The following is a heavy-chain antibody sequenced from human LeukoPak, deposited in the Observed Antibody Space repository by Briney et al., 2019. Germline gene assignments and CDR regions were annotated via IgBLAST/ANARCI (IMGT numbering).Heavy chain of an antibody. V-gene: IGHV1-8*01. Sequence: ASVKVSCKASGYTFTSYDINWVRQATGQGLEWMGWMNPNSGNTGYAQKFQGRVTMTRNTSISTAYMELSSLRSDDTAVYYCAREYNYGYTIADYWGQGTLVTVSS. CDR1: GYTFTSYD. J-gene: IGHJ4*02. CDR3: AREYNYGYTIADY. CDR2: MNPNSGNT. D-gene: IGHD5-18*01.